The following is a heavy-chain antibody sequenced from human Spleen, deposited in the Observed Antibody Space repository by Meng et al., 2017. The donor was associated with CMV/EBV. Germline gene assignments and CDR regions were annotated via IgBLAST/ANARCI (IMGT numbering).Heavy chain of an antibody. V-gene: IGHV1-8*03. CDR3: ARGRNDIVVVPAAMGYYGMDV. J-gene: IGHJ6*02. D-gene: IGHD2-2*01. CDR2: MNPNSDNT. CDR1: GYRFTSYD. Sequence: ASVKVSCKASGYRFTSYDINWLRQATGQGLEWLGWMNPNSDNTGFPQKFQGRVTLSRSTSISTAYMELSSLRSEDTAVYYCARGRNDIVVVPAAMGYYGMDVWGQGTTVTVSS.